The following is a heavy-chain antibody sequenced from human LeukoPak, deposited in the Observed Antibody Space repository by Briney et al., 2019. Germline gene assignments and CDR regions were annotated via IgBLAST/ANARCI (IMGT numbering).Heavy chain of an antibody. D-gene: IGHD3-10*01. J-gene: IGHJ4*02. CDR2: IYYSGST. CDR1: GGSLSSGDYY. CDR3: ARTLRYCGSGNPGYFDY. Sequence: SQTLSLTCTVSGGSLSSGDYYWSWIRQPPGKGLEWIGYIYYSGSTYYNPSLKSRVSISVDTSKNQFSLKLSFVTAADTAVYYCARTLRYCGSGNPGYFDYWGQGTLVTVSS. V-gene: IGHV4-30-4*01.